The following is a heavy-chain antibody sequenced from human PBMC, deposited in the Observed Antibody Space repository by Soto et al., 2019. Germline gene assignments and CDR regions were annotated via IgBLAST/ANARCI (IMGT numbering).Heavy chain of an antibody. CDR1: GFTFSGSA. Sequence: EVQLVESGGGLVQPGGSLKLSCAASGFTFSGSAMHWVRQASGKGLEWVGRIRNKANSHATAYAASVKGRFTISRDDSKNTAYLQMNSLKPEDTAVYYCATRLTPPYGMDVWGQGTTVTVSS. CDR2: IRNKANSHAT. V-gene: IGHV3-73*02. D-gene: IGHD3-16*01. J-gene: IGHJ6*02. CDR3: ATRLTPPYGMDV.